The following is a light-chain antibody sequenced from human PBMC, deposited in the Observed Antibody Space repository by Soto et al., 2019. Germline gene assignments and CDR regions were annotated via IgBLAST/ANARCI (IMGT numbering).Light chain of an antibody. V-gene: IGLV2-14*01. CDR2: DVN. J-gene: IGLJ1*01. CDR1: SSDVGGYNY. Sequence: QSALTQPASVSGSPGQSITISCTGTSSDVGGYNYVSWYQQHPGKAPKLMIYDVNNRPSGVSNRFSGSKSGNTASLTISGLQAEDEADYYCSSYTSSSTLLVFGTGTKVTVL. CDR3: SSYTSSSTLLV.